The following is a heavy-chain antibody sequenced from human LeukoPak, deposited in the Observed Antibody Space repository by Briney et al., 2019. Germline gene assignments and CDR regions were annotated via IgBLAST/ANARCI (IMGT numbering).Heavy chain of an antibody. Sequence: PGRSLRLSCAASGFNFGSYGMHWVRQAPGKGLEWMAVIWYDGNNKYYADSVKGRFTISRDNAKNSLYLQMNTLRAEDTAMYYCAKDAQPRSRWFDPWGQGTLVTVSS. J-gene: IGHJ5*02. CDR1: GFNFGSYG. CDR2: IWYDGNNK. D-gene: IGHD3-16*01. CDR3: AKDAQPRSRWFDP. V-gene: IGHV3-33*03.